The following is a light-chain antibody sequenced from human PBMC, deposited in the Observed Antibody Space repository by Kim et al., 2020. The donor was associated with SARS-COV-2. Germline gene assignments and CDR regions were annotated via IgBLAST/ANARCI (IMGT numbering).Light chain of an antibody. CDR1: QGISSY. CDR3: QQRTSWPTVT. V-gene: IGKV3-11*01. J-gene: IGKJ4*01. CDR2: DAS. Sequence: EIVLTQSPATLSLSPGERATLSCRASQGISSYLAWYQQKPGQAPRLLIYDASNRATGIPARFSGSGSGTDFTLTISSPEPEDFAVYYCQQRTSWPTVTFGGGTKVDIK.